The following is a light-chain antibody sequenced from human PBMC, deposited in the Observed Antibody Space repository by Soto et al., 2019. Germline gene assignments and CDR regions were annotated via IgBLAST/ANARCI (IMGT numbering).Light chain of an antibody. Sequence: QSALTQPVSVSGSPGQSITISCTGTSSDVGSYNLVSWYQQHPGKAPKLMIYEVSKRPSGVSNRFSGSKSGNTASLTISGLQAEDEADYYCCSYAGSSTFFYVFGTGTKVTVL. CDR3: CSYAGSSTFFYV. CDR1: SSDVGSYNL. V-gene: IGLV2-23*02. J-gene: IGLJ1*01. CDR2: EVS.